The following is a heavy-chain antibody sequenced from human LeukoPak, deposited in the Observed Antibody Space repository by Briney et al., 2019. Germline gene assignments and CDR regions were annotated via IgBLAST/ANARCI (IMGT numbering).Heavy chain of an antibody. Sequence: GGSLRLSCAASGFTFSSYAMSWVRQAPGKGLEWVSAISGSGGSTYYADSVKGRFTISRDNSKNTLYLQMNSLRAEDTAVYYCAKDFAYLAAAVGGFFDYWGQGTLVTVSS. J-gene: IGHJ4*02. CDR1: GFTFSSYA. D-gene: IGHD6-13*01. CDR3: AKDFAYLAAAVGGFFDY. V-gene: IGHV3-23*01. CDR2: ISGSGGST.